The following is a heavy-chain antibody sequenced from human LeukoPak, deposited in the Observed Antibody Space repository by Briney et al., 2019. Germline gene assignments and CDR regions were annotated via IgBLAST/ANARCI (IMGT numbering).Heavy chain of an antibody. CDR2: ISSSSSTI. CDR1: GFTFSSYS. V-gene: IGHV3-48*01. D-gene: IGHD2-21*01. CDR3: ARDGAYGYNWFDP. Sequence: GGSLSLSCAASGFTFSSYSMNWVRQAPGKGLEWVSYISSSSSTIYYADSVKGRFTISRDNAKNSLYLQMNSLRAEDTAVYYCARDGAYGYNWFDPWGQGTLVTVSS. J-gene: IGHJ5*02.